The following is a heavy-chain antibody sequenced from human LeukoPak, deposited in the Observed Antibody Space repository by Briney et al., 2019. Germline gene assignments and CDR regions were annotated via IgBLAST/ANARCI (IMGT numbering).Heavy chain of an antibody. CDR3: ARKGGSSSDNYYFYMDV. D-gene: IGHD2-15*01. Sequence: PGGSLRLSCAASEFTFGRYAMNWVRQAPGKGLEWVSYISGTSAKIDYADSVKGRFTISRDNSKSSLYLQMDSLRADDTAVYYCARKGGSSSDNYYFYMDVWGKGTTVIVSS. V-gene: IGHV3-48*04. J-gene: IGHJ6*03. CDR1: EFTFGRYA. CDR2: ISGTSAKI.